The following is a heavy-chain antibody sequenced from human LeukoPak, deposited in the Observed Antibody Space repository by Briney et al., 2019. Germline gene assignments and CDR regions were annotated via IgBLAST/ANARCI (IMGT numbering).Heavy chain of an antibody. CDR2: MNPESGNT. CDR1: GYTFTSHH. D-gene: IGHD1-1*01. Sequence: GASVKVSCKASGYTFTSHHINWVRQATGQGFEWMGWMNPESGNTDFAQKFQGRFTMTWDTSLSTAYMELSSLTSEDTAVYYCARGRPTNLNGIYWGQETLVSVSS. CDR3: ARGRPTNLNGIY. V-gene: IGHV1-8*01. J-gene: IGHJ4*02.